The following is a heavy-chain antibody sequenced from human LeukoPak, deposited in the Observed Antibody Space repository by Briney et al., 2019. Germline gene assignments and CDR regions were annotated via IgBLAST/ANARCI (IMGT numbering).Heavy chain of an antibody. CDR2: IYYSGST. CDR1: GGSIHFSTYY. Sequence: SETLSLTCTVSGGSIHFSTYYWGWIRQPPGKGLEWIGSIYYSGSTYLNPSLKSRVTLSVDTSNNQFSLKLTSVTAADTAVYYCATPETPAYYFDYWGQGTLVTVSS. V-gene: IGHV4-39*01. CDR3: ATPETPAYYFDY. J-gene: IGHJ4*02.